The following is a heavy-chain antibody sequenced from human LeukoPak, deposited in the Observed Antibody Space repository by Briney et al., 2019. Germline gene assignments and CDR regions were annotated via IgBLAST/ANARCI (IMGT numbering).Heavy chain of an antibody. V-gene: IGHV3-43*01. Sequence: GGSLRLSCVVSGFTFDDYTMHWVRQAPGKGLEWVSLISWDGGSTYYADSVKGRFTISRDTSKNSLYLQMNSLRAEDTAVYYCARKRSPGAFDIWGQGTMVTVSS. CDR2: ISWDGGST. CDR3: ARKRSPGAFDI. CDR1: GFTFDDYT. J-gene: IGHJ3*02.